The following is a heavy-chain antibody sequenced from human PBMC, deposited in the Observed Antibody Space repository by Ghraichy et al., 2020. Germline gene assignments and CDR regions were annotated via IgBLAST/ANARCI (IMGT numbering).Heavy chain of an antibody. J-gene: IGHJ4*02. CDR2: IRQDGVSK. CDR1: GFNFSSNW. V-gene: IGHV3-7*04. Sequence: GGSLRLSCSASGFNFSSNWMSWVRQAPGKGLEWVANIRQDGVSKYYVDSARGRFSISRDNAKSSLYLQMDSLRADDTGVYYCARAADGYQWGRGTLVTVTP. D-gene: IGHD5-24*01. CDR3: ARAADGYQ.